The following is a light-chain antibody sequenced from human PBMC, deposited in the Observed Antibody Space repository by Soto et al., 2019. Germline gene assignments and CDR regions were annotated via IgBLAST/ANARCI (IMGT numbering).Light chain of an antibody. J-gene: IGKJ5*01. V-gene: IGKV3-20*01. CDR1: QSLPSNY. Sequence: VLTQCPGTLSLSPGERATLSCRASQSLPSNYLAWYQQRPGQAPRLLIFGTSSRAADIADRFSGSGSGTDFTLTISRLEPEDFAVYYCHQYDTSPLTFGGGTRLEIK. CDR3: HQYDTSPLT. CDR2: GTS.